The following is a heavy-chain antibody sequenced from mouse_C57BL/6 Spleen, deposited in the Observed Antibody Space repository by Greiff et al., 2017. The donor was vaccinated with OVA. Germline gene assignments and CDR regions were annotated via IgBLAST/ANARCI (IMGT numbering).Heavy chain of an antibody. J-gene: IGHJ4*01. V-gene: IGHV5-4*01. CDR3: ARDRNYGSSSMDY. CDR1: GFTFSSYA. CDR2: ISDGGSYT. D-gene: IGHD1-1*01. Sequence: DVMLVESGGGLVKPGGSLKLSCAASGFTFSSYAMSWVRQTPEQRLEWVATISDGGSYTYYPDNVKGRFTISRDNAKNNLYLQMSHLKSEDTAMYYCARDRNYGSSSMDYWGQGTSVTVSS.